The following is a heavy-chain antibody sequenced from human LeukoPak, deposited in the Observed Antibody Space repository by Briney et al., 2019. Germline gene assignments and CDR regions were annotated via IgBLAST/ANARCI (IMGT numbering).Heavy chain of an antibody. J-gene: IGHJ5*02. CDR3: ARDSSYWFDP. Sequence: ASVKVSCKASGGTFSSYAISWMRQAPGQGLEWMGGIIPIFGTANYAQKFQGRVTITTDESTSTAYMELSSLRSEDTAVYYCARDSSYWFDPWGQGTLVTVSS. V-gene: IGHV1-69*05. CDR2: IIPIFGTA. D-gene: IGHD2-15*01. CDR1: GGTFSSYA.